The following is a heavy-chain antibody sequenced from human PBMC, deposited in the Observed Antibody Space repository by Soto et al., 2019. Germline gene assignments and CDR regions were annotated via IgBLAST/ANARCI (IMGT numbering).Heavy chain of an antibody. Sequence: QVQLQESGPALVKPSGTLSLTCSVSDDSISENYWSWIRQPPGERLEWIGYINKSGSTTYNPSPTSRATLSVDTSKMQFSLSLRSVTAADTAVYYCARGEAWHLVDYWGRGTLVTVSS. CDR1: DDSISENY. V-gene: IGHV4-59*01. CDR3: ARGEAWHLVDY. CDR2: INKSGST. J-gene: IGHJ4*02. D-gene: IGHD6-6*01.